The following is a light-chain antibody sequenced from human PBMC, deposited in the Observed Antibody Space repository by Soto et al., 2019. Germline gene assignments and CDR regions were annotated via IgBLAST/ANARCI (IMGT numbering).Light chain of an antibody. V-gene: IGKV3-15*01. CDR3: KQYNNWIT. CDR2: GAS. CDR1: QSVSSD. Sequence: EIVMTQSPATLSVSPGDRATLSCRASQSVSSDLAWYQQKPGQAPRLLIYGASTRATGIQARFSGSGSGTEFTLTISSLQSEDFAVYYCKQYNNWITFGQGTRLEIK. J-gene: IGKJ5*01.